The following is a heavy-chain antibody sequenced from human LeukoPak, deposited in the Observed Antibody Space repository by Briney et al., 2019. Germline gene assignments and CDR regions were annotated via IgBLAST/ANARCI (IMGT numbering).Heavy chain of an antibody. D-gene: IGHD6-13*01. Sequence: SETLSLTCTVSGGSISSYYWSWIRQPPGKGLEWIGYIYYSGSTNYNPSLKSRVAISVATSKNQFSLKLSSVTAADTAVYYCARGGGIAAAVDFDYWGQGTLVTVSS. CDR2: IYYSGST. J-gene: IGHJ4*02. CDR3: ARGGGIAAAVDFDY. V-gene: IGHV4-59*08. CDR1: GGSISSYY.